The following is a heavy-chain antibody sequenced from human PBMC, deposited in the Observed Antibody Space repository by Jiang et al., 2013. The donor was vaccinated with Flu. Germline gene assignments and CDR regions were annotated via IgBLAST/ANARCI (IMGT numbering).Heavy chain of an antibody. Sequence: KSRVTISVDTSKNQFSLKLSSVTAADTAVYYCARQSLGDTPDYWGQGTLVTVSS. D-gene: IGHD2-2*02. V-gene: IGHV4-39*01. CDR3: ARQSLGDTPDY. J-gene: IGHJ4*02.